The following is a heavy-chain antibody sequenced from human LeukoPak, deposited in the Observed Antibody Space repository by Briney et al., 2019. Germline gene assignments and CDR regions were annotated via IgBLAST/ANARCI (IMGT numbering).Heavy chain of an antibody. CDR3: AKAPHYSNYGPYYYGMDV. Sequence: GGSLRLSCAASGFTFSDYYMSWIRQAPGKGLEWVSYISSSSSYTNYADSVKGRFTISRDNAKNSLYLQMNSLRAEDTAVYYCAKAPHYSNYGPYYYGMDVWGQGTTVTVSS. CDR2: ISSSSSYT. V-gene: IGHV3-11*06. J-gene: IGHJ6*02. D-gene: IGHD4-11*01. CDR1: GFTFSDYY.